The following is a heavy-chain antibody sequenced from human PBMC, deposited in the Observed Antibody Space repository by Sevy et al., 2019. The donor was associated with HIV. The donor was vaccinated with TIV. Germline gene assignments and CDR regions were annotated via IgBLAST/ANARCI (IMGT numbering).Heavy chain of an antibody. J-gene: IGHJ4*02. D-gene: IGHD3-16*01. CDR1: GFTFRSYT. Sequence: GGSLRLSCEASGFTFRSYTMNWVRQAPGKGLEWVSGVSGSGGSTYYADSVKGRFTISRDNSRNTLYLQIDSLRAEDKAIYYCAKDLAYDFTCLDDWGQGTLVTVSS. CDR3: AKDLAYDFTCLDD. V-gene: IGHV3-23*01. CDR2: VSGSGGST.